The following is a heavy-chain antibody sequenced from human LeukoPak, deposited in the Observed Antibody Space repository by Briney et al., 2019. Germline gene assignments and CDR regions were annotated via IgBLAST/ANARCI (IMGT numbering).Heavy chain of an antibody. CDR3: AREDGDGSGSYFDY. J-gene: IGHJ4*02. D-gene: IGHD3-10*01. Sequence: GASVKVSYKASGGTFSSYAISWVRQAPGQGLEWMGRIIPILGIANYAQKFQGRVTITADKSTSTAYMELSSLRSEDTAVYYCAREDGDGSGSYFDYWGQGTLVTVSS. CDR1: GGTFSSYA. CDR2: IIPILGIA. V-gene: IGHV1-69*04.